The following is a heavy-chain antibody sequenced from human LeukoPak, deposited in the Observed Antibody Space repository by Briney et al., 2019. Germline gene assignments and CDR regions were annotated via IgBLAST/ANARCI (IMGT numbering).Heavy chain of an antibody. CDR2: ISSTSSTV. J-gene: IGHJ4*02. CDR3: ARGRDSSSSYPGY. D-gene: IGHD6-6*01. CDR1: EFSVGSNY. V-gene: IGHV3-48*01. Sequence: GGSLRLSCAASEFSVGSNYMTWVRQAPGKGLEWVSYISSTSSTVYYADSVKGRFTISRDNVKNSLYLQMNSLRAEDTAVYYCARGRDSSSSYPGYWGQGTLVTVSS.